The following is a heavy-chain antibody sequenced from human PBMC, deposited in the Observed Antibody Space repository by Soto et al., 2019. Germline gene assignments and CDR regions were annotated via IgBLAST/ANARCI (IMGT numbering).Heavy chain of an antibody. D-gene: IGHD3-3*01. CDR1: GGSISSYY. Sequence: SETLSLTCTVSGGSISSYYWSWIRQPPGKGLEWIGYIYYSGSTNYNPSLKSRVTISVDTSKNPFSLKLSSVTAADTAVYYCARKRAYYDFWSGYYGGFDYWGQGTLVTVSS. V-gene: IGHV4-59*01. CDR3: ARKRAYYDFWSGYYGGFDY. J-gene: IGHJ4*02. CDR2: IYYSGST.